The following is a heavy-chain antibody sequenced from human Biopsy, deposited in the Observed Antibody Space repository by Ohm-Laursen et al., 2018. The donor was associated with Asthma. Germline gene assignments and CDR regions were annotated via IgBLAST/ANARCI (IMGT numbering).Heavy chain of an antibody. CDR2: ISYSGTT. Sequence: TLSLTCIVSGDSISSPAYYWSWVRQHPGKGLEWIGYISYSGTTFYHPSLMSRLIISLDTSKNQFSLKLSSVTAADTAVYYCARVRGDGSGSSTDNYFGMDVWGQGTTVTVSS. CDR3: ARVRGDGSGSSTDNYFGMDV. CDR1: GDSISSPAYY. J-gene: IGHJ6*02. D-gene: IGHD3-10*01. V-gene: IGHV4-31*03.